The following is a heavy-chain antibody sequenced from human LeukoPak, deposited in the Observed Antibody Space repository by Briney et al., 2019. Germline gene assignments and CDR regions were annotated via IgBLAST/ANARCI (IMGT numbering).Heavy chain of an antibody. CDR1: GFTFSSYA. D-gene: IGHD4-11*01. Sequence: GGSLRLSCAASGFTFSSYAMNWVRQAPGKGLEWVSTVSGSGGSTYYAGSVKGRFTISRDNSKSTLYLQMNSLRAEDTAVYYCAKSGYSNFFGYWGQGTLVTVSS. CDR2: VSGSGGST. J-gene: IGHJ4*02. CDR3: AKSGYSNFFGY. V-gene: IGHV3-23*01.